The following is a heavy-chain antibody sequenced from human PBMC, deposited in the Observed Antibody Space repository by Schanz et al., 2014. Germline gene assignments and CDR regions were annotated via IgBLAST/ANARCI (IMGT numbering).Heavy chain of an antibody. CDR1: GFTFGNYA. D-gene: IGHD2-2*01. CDR2: IGTIFLDT. J-gene: IGHJ5*02. V-gene: IGHV3-23*04. Sequence: DVQLVDSGGDLVQPGGSLRLSCAASGFTFGNYAMNWVRQAPGKGLEWVASIGTIFLDTYYADSVKGRFRISRDNSKNTLFLDMSSLRAEDTAVYYCVKYYTSLVVLAFDHWGQGALVTVSS. CDR3: VKYYTSLVVLAFDH.